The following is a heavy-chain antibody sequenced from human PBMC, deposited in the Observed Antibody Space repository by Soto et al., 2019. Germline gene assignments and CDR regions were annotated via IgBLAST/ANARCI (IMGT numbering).Heavy chain of an antibody. Sequence: QLQLQESGPGLVKPSETLSLTCTVSGGSISGSSYFWGWIRQPPGKGLEWIGNISYSGSTSYNPSLKSRVTISVDKSKNQFSLKLSSVTAADTAVFYCARHNRPTIFGSYYMDVWGKGTTVTVSS. CDR3: ARHNRPTIFGSYYMDV. V-gene: IGHV4-39*01. J-gene: IGHJ6*03. CDR1: GGSISGSSYF. CDR2: ISYSGST. D-gene: IGHD3-3*01.